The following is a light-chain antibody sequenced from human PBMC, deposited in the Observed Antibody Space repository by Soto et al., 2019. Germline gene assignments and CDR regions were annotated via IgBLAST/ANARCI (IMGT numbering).Light chain of an antibody. V-gene: IGKV3-11*01. CDR3: QQYNSYSLWT. CDR1: QSVSNY. J-gene: IGKJ1*01. Sequence: EIVLTQSPATLSLSPGERATLSCRASQSVSNYLAWYQQKPGQAPRLLIYDASNRATGVPARFSGSGSGTEFTLTISSLQPDDFATYYCQQYNSYSLWTFGQGTKVDIK. CDR2: DAS.